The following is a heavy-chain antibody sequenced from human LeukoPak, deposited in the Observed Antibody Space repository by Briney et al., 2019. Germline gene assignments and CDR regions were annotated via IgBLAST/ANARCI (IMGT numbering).Heavy chain of an antibody. CDR1: GYTFTSYA. D-gene: IGHD3-9*01. CDR3: ARDMNILTGYYILLGWFDP. V-gene: IGHV7-4-1*02. Sequence: ASVKVSCKASGYTFTSYAMNWVRQAPGQGLEWMRLINTNTGNPTYAQGFTGRFVFSLDTSVSTAYLQISSLKAEDTAVYYCARDMNILTGYYILLGWFDPWGQGTLVTVSS. J-gene: IGHJ5*02. CDR2: INTNTGNP.